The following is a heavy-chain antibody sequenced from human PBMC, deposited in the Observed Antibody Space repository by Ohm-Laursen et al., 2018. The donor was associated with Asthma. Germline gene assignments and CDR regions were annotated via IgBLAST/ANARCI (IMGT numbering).Heavy chain of an antibody. Sequence: SSLRLSCAASGFTFSSYAMHWVRQAPGKGLEWVAVISYDGSNKYYADSVKGRFTISRDNSKNTLYLQMNSLRAEDTAVYYCAREQHPNKFDYWGQGTLVTVSS. V-gene: IGHV3-30-3*01. CDR3: AREQHPNKFDY. CDR2: ISYDGSNK. J-gene: IGHJ4*02. D-gene: IGHD6-13*01. CDR1: GFTFSSYA.